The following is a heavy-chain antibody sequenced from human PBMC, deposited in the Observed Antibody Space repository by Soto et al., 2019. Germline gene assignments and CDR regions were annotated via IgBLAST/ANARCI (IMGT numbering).Heavy chain of an antibody. CDR3: ARGYSSSWTYNWFDP. D-gene: IGHD6-13*01. V-gene: IGHV3-11*05. Sequence: QVQLVESGGGLVKPGGSLRLSCAASGFTFIDYYMTWIRQAPGKGLEWVSYISSSSSNTNYADSVKGRFTISRDNAKNSLYLQMNSLRAEDTAVYYCARGYSSSWTYNWFDPWGQGTLVTVSS. J-gene: IGHJ5*02. CDR1: GFTFIDYY. CDR2: ISSSSSNT.